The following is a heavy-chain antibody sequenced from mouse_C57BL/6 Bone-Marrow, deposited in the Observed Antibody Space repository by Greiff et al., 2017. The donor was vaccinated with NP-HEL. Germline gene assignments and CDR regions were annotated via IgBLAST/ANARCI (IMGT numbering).Heavy chain of an antibody. CDR1: GYTFTGYW. V-gene: IGHV1-9*01. J-gene: IGHJ3*01. CDR3: AREGIYYDYDEFAY. CDR2: ILPGSGSA. Sequence: QVQLQQPGTELVKPGASVKLSCKATGYTFTGYWIEWVKQRPGHGLEWIGEILPGSGSANYNEKFKGKATFTADTSSNTAYMQLSSLTTEDSAIYYCAREGIYYDYDEFAYWGQGTLVTVSA. D-gene: IGHD2-4*01.